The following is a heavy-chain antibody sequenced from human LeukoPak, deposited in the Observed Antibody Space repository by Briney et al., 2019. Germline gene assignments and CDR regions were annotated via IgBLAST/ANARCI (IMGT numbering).Heavy chain of an antibody. D-gene: IGHD4-17*01. J-gene: IGHJ4*02. Sequence: GGSLRLSCAASGFTFTSYRINWVRQAPGKGLEWVSSISSSSVFIFYADAVKGRFTISRDNAKNSVFLQMNRLRAEDTAVYYCAREEISDYGDSNEMFDYWGQGTLVTVSS. CDR3: AREEISDYGDSNEMFDY. CDR1: GFTFTSYR. V-gene: IGHV3-21*01. CDR2: ISSSSVFI.